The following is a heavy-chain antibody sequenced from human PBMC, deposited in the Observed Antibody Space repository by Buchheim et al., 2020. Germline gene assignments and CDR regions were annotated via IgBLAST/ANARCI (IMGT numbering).Heavy chain of an antibody. V-gene: IGHV1-46*01. J-gene: IGHJ2*01. Sequence: QVQLVQSGAEVKKPGASVKVSCKASGYTFTSYYMHWVRQAPGQGLEWMGIINPSGGSTSYAQKFQGRVTMTRDTSTSTVYMELSSLRSEDTAVYYRARDGAPPYGSNGYWYFDLWGRGTL. CDR2: INPSGGST. CDR1: GYTFTSYY. CDR3: ARDGAPPYGSNGYWYFDL. D-gene: IGHD4-17*01.